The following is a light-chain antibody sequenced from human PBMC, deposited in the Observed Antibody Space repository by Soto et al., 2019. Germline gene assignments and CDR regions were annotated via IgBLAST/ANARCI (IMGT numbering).Light chain of an antibody. CDR3: QQYNNWPRT. V-gene: IGKV3D-15*01. J-gene: IGKJ1*01. CDR1: QSVVSTY. Sequence: EIVLTQSPGTLSLSPGEIATLSFSASQSVVSTYLAWYQQKPGRAPRLLIYGTSTRATGIPDRFSGSGSGTEFTLTISSLQSEDFAVYYCQQYNNWPRTFGQGTKVDI. CDR2: GTS.